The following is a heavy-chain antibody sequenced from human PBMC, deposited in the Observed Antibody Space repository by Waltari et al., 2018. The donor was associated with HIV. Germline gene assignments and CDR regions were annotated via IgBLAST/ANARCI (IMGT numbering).Heavy chain of an antibody. J-gene: IGHJ4*02. V-gene: IGHV3-7*01. Sequence: EVQLVESGGGFVQPGEYLRLSCSASGFTFSSDWMSCVSKDPGKGLAWMANIKPDVIETYYVDAVKGRFASSRDNAKTSLYLQMNSLRAEDTAVYFCAREYFYESSGYYYRSTFDYWGQGTLVTVSS. CDR1: GFTFSSDW. CDR2: IKPDVIET. CDR3: AREYFYESSGYYYRSTFDY. D-gene: IGHD3-22*01.